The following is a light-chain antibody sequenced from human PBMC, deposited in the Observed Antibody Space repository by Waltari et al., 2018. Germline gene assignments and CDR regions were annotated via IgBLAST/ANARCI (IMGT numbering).Light chain of an antibody. V-gene: IGKV4-1*01. CDR2: WAS. CDR3: QQYYSRHSYT. CDR1: QSLLYTSNYKNY. J-gene: IGKJ2*01. Sequence: DFVMTQSPDSLAVSLGKRATINCKSSQSLLYTSNYKNYLAWYQQKPGQPPKLLIYWASTRESGVPDRFSGSGSGTDFTLTISSLQAEDVAVYYCQQYYSRHSYTFGQGTKLEIK.